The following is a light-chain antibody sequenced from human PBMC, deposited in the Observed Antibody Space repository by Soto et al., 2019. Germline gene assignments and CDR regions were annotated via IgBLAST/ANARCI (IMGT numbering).Light chain of an antibody. Sequence: QSVLTQPPSVSGAPGQRVTISCTGSSSNIGEGYDVHWYQQLPGPAPKLLSYGNSNRPSWVPDRLSGSKSGTSASLAITGLQAADEADYYCHSYDSSLSGYVFVTGTKLTVL. CDR1: SSNIGEGYD. V-gene: IGLV1-40*01. CDR2: GNS. J-gene: IGLJ1*01. CDR3: HSYDSSLSGYV.